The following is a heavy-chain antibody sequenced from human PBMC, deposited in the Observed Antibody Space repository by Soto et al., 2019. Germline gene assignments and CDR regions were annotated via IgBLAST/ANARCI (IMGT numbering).Heavy chain of an antibody. CDR3: ARDVGSLTIFGVVTTLRRWFDP. CDR2: IYYSGST. J-gene: IGHJ5*02. Sequence: SETLSLTCTVSGGSVSSGSYYWSWIRQPPGKGLEWIGYIYYSGSTNYNPSLKSRVTISVDTSKNQFSLKLSSVTAADTAVYYCARDVGSLTIFGVVTTLRRWFDPWGQGTLVTVSS. CDR1: GGSVSSGSYY. D-gene: IGHD3-3*01. V-gene: IGHV4-61*01.